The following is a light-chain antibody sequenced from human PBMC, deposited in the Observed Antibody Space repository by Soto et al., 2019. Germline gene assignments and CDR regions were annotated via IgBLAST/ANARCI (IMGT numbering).Light chain of an antibody. V-gene: IGLV2-14*01. Sequence: QSALTQPASVSGSPGQSITISCTGSSSDVGGYRYVSWYQQHPGKAPKLIIYEVSNRPSGVSNRFSGSKSGNTASLTISGLQAEDEADYYCSSYGSTSNVLFGGGTKLTVL. CDR3: SSYGSTSNVL. CDR1: SSDVGGYRY. CDR2: EVS. J-gene: IGLJ2*01.